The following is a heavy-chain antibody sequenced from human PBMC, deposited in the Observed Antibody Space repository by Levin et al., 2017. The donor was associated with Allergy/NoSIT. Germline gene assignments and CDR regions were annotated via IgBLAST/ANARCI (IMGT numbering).Heavy chain of an antibody. CDR1: GYTFTSYG. CDR3: AREFQNYDFWSGYSIYFDY. D-gene: IGHD3-3*01. CDR2: ISAYNGNT. V-gene: IGHV1-18*01. Sequence: PGESLKISCKASGYTFTSYGISWVRQAPGQGLEWMGWISAYNGNTNYAQKLQGRVTMTTDTSTSTAYMELRSLRSDDTAVYYCAREFQNYDFWSGYSIYFDYWGQGTLVTVSS. J-gene: IGHJ4*02.